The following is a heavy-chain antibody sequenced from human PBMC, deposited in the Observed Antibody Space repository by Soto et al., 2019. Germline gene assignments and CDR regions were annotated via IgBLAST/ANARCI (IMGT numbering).Heavy chain of an antibody. D-gene: IGHD1-26*01. CDR2: IFSSGSPI. V-gene: IGHV3-48*01. CDR3: ARGGAGYFDY. J-gene: IGHJ4*02. Sequence: GGSLRLSCVASGFTFTSYSMNWVRQAPGKGLEWLSYIFSSGSPIYYADSVKGRFTISRDNAKKSLHPQLNSLRAEDTALYYCARGGAGYFDYWGQGTLVTVSS. CDR1: GFTFTSYS.